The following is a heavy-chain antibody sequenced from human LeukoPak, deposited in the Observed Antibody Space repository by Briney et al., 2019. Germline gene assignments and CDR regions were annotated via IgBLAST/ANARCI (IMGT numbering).Heavy chain of an antibody. Sequence: GGSLRLSCAAAGFTFSDYYMSWIRQAPGKGLEWVSYISSSGSTIYYADSVKGRFTISRDNAKNSLYLQMNSLRAEDTAVYYCAKDIAGGSFNVFDYWGQGALVTVSS. CDR2: ISSSGSTI. CDR3: AKDIAGGSFNVFDY. D-gene: IGHD2-15*01. V-gene: IGHV3-11*01. CDR1: GFTFSDYY. J-gene: IGHJ4*02.